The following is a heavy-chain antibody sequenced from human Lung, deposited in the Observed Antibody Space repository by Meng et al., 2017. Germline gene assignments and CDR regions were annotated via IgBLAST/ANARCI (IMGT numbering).Heavy chain of an antibody. D-gene: IGHD2-2*01. V-gene: IGHV1-69*10. CDR1: GGTFTTST. CDR2: IIPVLGIA. J-gene: IGHJ4*02. CDR3: ATEYCGSTSCYVDF. Sequence: QVQLVQSGAEVKKPGSSVKVSCKASGGTFTTSTFNWVRQAPGHGLDWMGQIIPVLGIANYAQKFQGRVTITADKSTSTAYMELSSLTHDDTAIYFCATEYCGSTSCYVDFWGQGTLVTAPQ.